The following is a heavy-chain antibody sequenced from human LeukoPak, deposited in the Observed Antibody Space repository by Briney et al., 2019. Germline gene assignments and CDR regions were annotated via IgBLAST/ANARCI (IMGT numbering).Heavy chain of an antibody. CDR2: IYHTGNT. D-gene: IGHD3-10*02. CDR1: GGSISTFY. J-gene: IGHJ3*02. Sequence: SETLSPTCTVSGGSISTFYWSWIRPPPGKGLEWIGYIYHTGNTNYNPSLKSRVTISVDTSKNQFSLKLSSVTAADTAVYFCARVQSADYDRAFDIWGQGTMVTVSS. CDR3: ARVQSADYDRAFDI. V-gene: IGHV4-59*01.